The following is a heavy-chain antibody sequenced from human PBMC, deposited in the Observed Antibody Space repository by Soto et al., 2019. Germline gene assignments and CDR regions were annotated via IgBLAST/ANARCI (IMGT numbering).Heavy chain of an antibody. CDR2: IYYSGST. V-gene: IGHV4-31*03. Sequence: QVQLQESGPGLVKPSQTLSLTCTVSGGSISSGGYYWGWIRQHRGKGLEWIGYIYYSGSTYYNPSLKSRVTISVDTSKNQFSLKLSSVTAADTAVYYCARDPLSGTAFDYWGQGTLVTVSS. J-gene: IGHJ4*02. CDR1: GGSISSGGYY. D-gene: IGHD3-16*02. CDR3: ARDPLSGTAFDY.